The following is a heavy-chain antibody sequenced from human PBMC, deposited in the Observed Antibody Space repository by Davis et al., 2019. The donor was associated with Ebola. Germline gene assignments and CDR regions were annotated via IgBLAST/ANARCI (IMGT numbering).Heavy chain of an antibody. CDR3: ARVREWIAAPFDY. V-gene: IGHV3-23*01. CDR1: GFTFSSYA. Sequence: PGGSLRLSCAASGFTFSSYAMSWVRQAPGKGLEWVSAISGSGGSTYYADSVKGRFTISRDNSKNTLYLQMNSLTAEDTAVYYCARVREWIAAPFDYWGQGTLVTVSS. D-gene: IGHD6-13*01. J-gene: IGHJ4*02. CDR2: ISGSGGST.